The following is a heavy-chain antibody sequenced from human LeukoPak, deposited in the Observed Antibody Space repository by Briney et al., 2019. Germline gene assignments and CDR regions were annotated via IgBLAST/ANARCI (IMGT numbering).Heavy chain of an antibody. CDR2: ISGSGGGT. V-gene: IGHV3-23*01. J-gene: IGHJ4*02. CDR3: AKRGVVIRVILVGFHKEAYYFDS. CDR1: GITLSNYG. D-gene: IGHD3-22*01. Sequence: GGSLRLSCAVSGITLSNYGMSWVRQAPGEGLGWVAGISGSGGGTNYADAVKGRFTISRDNAKNTLFLQMNSLRVEDTAVYFCAKRGVVIRVILVGFHKEAYYFDSWGQGALVTVSS.